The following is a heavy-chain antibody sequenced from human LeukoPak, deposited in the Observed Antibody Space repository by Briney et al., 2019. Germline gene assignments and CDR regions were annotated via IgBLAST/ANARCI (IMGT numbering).Heavy chain of an antibody. J-gene: IGHJ4*02. D-gene: IGHD3-22*01. Sequence: GGSLRLSCAASGFTFSSYGMHWVRQAPGKGLEWVAVIWYDGSNKYYADSVKGRFTISRDNSKNTVYLQMNSLSAEDTAVYYCARDLNPTYYYDSSGYPTWDYWGQGTLVTVSS. V-gene: IGHV3-33*01. CDR2: IWYDGSNK. CDR3: ARDLNPTYYYDSSGYPTWDY. CDR1: GFTFSSYG.